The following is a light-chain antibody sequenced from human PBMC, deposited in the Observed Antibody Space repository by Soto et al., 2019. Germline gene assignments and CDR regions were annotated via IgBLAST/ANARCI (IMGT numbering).Light chain of an antibody. CDR3: QQYGSSPT. CDR2: GAS. J-gene: IGKJ4*01. V-gene: IGKV3-20*01. CDR1: QSVSSSY. Sequence: ELVLTQSPGTLSLSPGERATLSCRARQSVSSSYLAWYQQKPGQAPRLLIYGASSRATGIPDRFSGSGSGTDFTLTISRLEPEDFAVYYCQQYGSSPTFGGGTKVDIK.